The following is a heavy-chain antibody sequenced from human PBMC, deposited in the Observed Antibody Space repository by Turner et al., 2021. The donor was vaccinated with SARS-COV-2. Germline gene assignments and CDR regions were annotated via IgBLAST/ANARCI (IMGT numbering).Heavy chain of an antibody. CDR2: INSDGSEK. CDR3: ARDRGWDTFDY. Sequence: EVQLVESGGGLVQPGWSLRLSCTASGFTFSTYWMSWVRQAPGKGLEWVAEINSDGSEKYHVDSVKGRFTISRDNAKNSLYLQMNSLRAEDTAVYYCARDRGWDTFDYWGQGTLVTVSS. CDR1: GFTFSTYW. J-gene: IGHJ4*02. V-gene: IGHV3-7*01. D-gene: IGHD6-19*01.